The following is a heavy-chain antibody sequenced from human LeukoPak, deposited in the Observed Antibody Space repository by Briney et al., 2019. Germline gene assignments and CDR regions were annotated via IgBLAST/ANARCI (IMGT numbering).Heavy chain of an antibody. CDR1: VFTFSNAW. CDR3: TTYITMVRGVIMVADY. J-gene: IGHJ4*02. Sequence: PGGSLRLSCAASVFTFSNAWMSWVRQAPGKGLEWVGRIKSKTDGGTTDYAAPVKGRFTISRDDSKNTLYLQMNILKTEDTAVYYCTTYITMVRGVIMVADYWGQGTLVTVSS. V-gene: IGHV3-15*01. D-gene: IGHD3-10*01. CDR2: IKSKTDGGTT.